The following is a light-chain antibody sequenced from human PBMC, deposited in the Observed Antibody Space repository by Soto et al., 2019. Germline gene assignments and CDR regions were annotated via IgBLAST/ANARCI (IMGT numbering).Light chain of an antibody. CDR3: QQYYSSLHS. V-gene: IGKV4-1*01. CDR1: QSVLSTSDNKNY. J-gene: IGKJ2*01. CDR2: WAS. Sequence: DILMAQSPDGLAGSLGERATVNCRSSQSVLSTSDNKNYLAWYQQKPGRPPKSLIYWASTRESGVPDRFSGSGSGTDFTLTINSLQAEDVAVYYCQQYYSSLHSFGQGTKVDIK.